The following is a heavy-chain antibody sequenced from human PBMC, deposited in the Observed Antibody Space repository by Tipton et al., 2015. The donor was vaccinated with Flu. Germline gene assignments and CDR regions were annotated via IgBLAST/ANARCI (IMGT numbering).Heavy chain of an antibody. J-gene: IGHJ4*02. CDR1: GFTFRDYS. CDR2: ISGDGGGK. V-gene: IGHV3-64*02. D-gene: IGHD2-8*01. Sequence: LSLTCAASGFTFRDYSMHWVRQAPGKGLEYVSAISGDGGGKYYVDSVKDRFTISRDNSKNTLCLQMGSLRPEDMAVYYCARVGPGGVYDYWGQGALVTVSS. CDR3: ARVGPGGVYDY.